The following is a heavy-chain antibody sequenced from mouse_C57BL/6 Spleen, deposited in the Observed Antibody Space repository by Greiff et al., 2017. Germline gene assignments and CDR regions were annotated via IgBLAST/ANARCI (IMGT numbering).Heavy chain of an antibody. D-gene: IGHD1-1*01. CDR1: GYTFTDYY. CDR2: INPYNGGT. CDR3: ARKDYDWYFDV. J-gene: IGHJ1*03. V-gene: IGHV1-19*01. Sequence: EVKLQESGPVLVKPGASVKMSCKASGYTFTDYYMNWVKQSHGKSLEWIGVINPYNGGTSYNQKFKGKATLTVDKSSSTAYMELNSLTSEDSAVYYCARKDYDWYFDVWGTGTTVTVSS.